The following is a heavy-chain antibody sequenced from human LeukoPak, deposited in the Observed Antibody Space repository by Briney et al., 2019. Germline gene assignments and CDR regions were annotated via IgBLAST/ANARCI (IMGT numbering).Heavy chain of an antibody. CDR1: GGSISSYY. V-gene: IGHV4-59*01. J-gene: IGHJ4*02. CDR3: ARASSSWSGDY. Sequence: SETLSLTCTVSGGSISSYYWSWIRQPPGKGLEWIGHIYYSGSTNYNPSLKSRVTISVDTSKNQFSLKLISVTAADTAVYYCARASSSWSGDYWGQGTLVTVSS. CDR2: IYYSGST. D-gene: IGHD6-13*01.